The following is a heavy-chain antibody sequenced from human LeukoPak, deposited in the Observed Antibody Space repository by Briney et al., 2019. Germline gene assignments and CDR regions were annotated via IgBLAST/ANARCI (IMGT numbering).Heavy chain of an antibody. CDR1: GYSFPNYW. V-gene: IGHV5-51*01. CDR2: IYAGDSDT. CDR3: ARRSCSGGSCSTGEFDS. Sequence: GESLKISCQGSGYSFPNYWIGWVRPMPGKGLEGMGIIYAGDSDTRYSPSFQGQVTISADESPSTAYLQWSSLKASDTAMYYCARRSCSGGSCSTGEFDSWGQGTLVTVSS. J-gene: IGHJ4*02. D-gene: IGHD2-15*01.